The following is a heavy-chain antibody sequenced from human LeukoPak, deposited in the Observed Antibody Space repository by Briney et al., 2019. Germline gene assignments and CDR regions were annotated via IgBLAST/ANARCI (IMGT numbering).Heavy chain of an antibody. D-gene: IGHD6-13*01. CDR2: IYASGST. CDR3: ARLPTAAGTPLFDY. CDR1: GGSISSYY. V-gene: IGHV4-4*07. Sequence: PSETLSLTCTVSGGSISSYYWSWIRQPAGKGLEWIGRIYASGSTNYNPSLKSRVTISVDTSKNQFSLKLSSVTAADTAVYYCARLPTAAGTPLFDYWGQGTLVTVSS. J-gene: IGHJ4*02.